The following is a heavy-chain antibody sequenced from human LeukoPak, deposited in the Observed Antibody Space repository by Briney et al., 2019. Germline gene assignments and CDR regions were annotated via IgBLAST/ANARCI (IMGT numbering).Heavy chain of an antibody. CDR2: IKTIAEGGTT. J-gene: IGHJ4*02. CDR1: GFTFTDYG. Sequence: GGSLRLSCAAAGFTFTDYGMSWVRQAPGKGLEWVGRIKTIAEGGTTDYAAPVKGRFTFSRDDSKDILYLHMNSLRTEDTAVYYCTTDPRYWGQGTLVTVSS. V-gene: IGHV3-15*01. CDR3: TTDPRY.